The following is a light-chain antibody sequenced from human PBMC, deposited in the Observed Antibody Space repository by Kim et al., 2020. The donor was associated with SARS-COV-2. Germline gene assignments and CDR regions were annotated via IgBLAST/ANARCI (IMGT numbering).Light chain of an antibody. CDR2: DVS. V-gene: IGLV2-14*03. J-gene: IGLJ3*02. CDR3: SSYTTSSTLV. CDR1: SSDIGDSKY. Sequence: QSALTQPASVSGSPGQSVTISCTGSSSDIGDSKYVCWYQQHPDKAPKLMIYDVSDRPSGVSSRFSGSKSGNTASLTISGLRAEDEADYYCSSYTTSSTLVFGGGTQLTVL.